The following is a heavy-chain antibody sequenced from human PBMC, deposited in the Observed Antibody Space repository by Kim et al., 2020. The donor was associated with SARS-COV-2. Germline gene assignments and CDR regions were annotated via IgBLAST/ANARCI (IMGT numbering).Heavy chain of an antibody. Sequence: GGSLRLSCVASGFRFNTNDMTWVRQAPGKGLEWVATSVPNDGLTYHADSVRGRFTMSRDDSKSAVYLQMNSLRVEDTAIYYCARNSGWYDSWGQGLLVTVSS. D-gene: IGHD1-26*01. J-gene: IGHJ5*01. V-gene: IGHV3-23*01. CDR1: GFRFNTND. CDR3: ARNSGWYDS. CDR2: SVPNDGLT.